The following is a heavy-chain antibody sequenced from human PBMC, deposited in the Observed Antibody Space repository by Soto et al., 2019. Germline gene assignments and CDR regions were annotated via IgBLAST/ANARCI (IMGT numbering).Heavy chain of an antibody. V-gene: IGHV3-23*01. J-gene: IGHJ6*02. CDR2: ISGSSGST. CDR3: AKDFSSGSYSYYYYGMDV. CDR1: GFTFSNYA. D-gene: IGHD1-26*01. Sequence: GGSLRLSCAASGFTFSNYAMSWVRQAPGKWLEWVSAISGSSGSTHYADSVKGRFTISRDNSKSTLHLQMNSLSAEDTAVYYCAKDFSSGSYSYYYYGMDVWGQGXTVTVYS.